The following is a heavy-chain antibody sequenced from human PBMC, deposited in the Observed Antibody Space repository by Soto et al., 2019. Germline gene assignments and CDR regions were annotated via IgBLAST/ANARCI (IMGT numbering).Heavy chain of an antibody. J-gene: IGHJ4*02. CDR1: GGSFSGYY. Sequence: PSQTPSLSCAVYGGSFSGYYWGWIRQPPAKGLEWIGEINHSGSTNYNPSLKSRVTISVDTSKNQFSLKLSSATAADTAVYYCAREGSIITGTHGFDYWGQGTPVTVSS. CDR3: AREGSIITGTHGFDY. D-gene: IGHD1-20*01. CDR2: INHSGST. V-gene: IGHV4-34*01.